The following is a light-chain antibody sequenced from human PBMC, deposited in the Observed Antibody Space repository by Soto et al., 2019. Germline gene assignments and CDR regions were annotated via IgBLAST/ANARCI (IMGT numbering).Light chain of an antibody. CDR1: QTISSGY. CDR3: QQYSPSPPLYT. V-gene: IGKV3-20*01. J-gene: IGKJ2*01. CDR2: GAS. Sequence: EIVLTQSPGTLSLSPGERATLSCRASQTISSGYLAWYQQKPGQGPRLIIYGASTRATGIPVRFSGSGSGTDFTLIISRLEPEDFAVYYCQQYSPSPPLYTFGQGTKLEI.